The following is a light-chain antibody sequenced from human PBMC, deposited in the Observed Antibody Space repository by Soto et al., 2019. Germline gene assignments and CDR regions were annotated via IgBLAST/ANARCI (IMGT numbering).Light chain of an antibody. CDR2: GAS. Sequence: EIVLTQSPGTLSLSPGERATLSCRASQSVSSSYLAWYQHKPGQAPRLLIYGASSRATGIPDRFSGSGSGTDFTLTISRLEPEDVAVYYCQQYGSSPRTFGQGTTLEIK. CDR3: QQYGSSPRT. CDR1: QSVSSSY. V-gene: IGKV3-20*01. J-gene: IGKJ2*02.